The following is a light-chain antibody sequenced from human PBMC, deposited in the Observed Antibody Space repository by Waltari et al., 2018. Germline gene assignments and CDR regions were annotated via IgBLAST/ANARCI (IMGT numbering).Light chain of an antibody. V-gene: IGLV2-14*01. J-gene: IGLJ1*01. CDR3: SSYTSPTTRYI. CDR1: SGDVGGYNY. Sequence: QSALTQPASVSGSPGQSITISCTGTSGDVGGYNYVSWYQQHPGRAPKLIIYDVINRPSGVADRFSGSKAGNTASLTIAGLQAEDEAEYYCSSYTSPTTRYIFGTGTKVSVL. CDR2: DVI.